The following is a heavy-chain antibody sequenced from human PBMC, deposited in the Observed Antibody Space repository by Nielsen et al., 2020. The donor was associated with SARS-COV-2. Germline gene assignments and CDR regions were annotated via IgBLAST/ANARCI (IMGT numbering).Heavy chain of an antibody. CDR2: INSDGSST. D-gene: IGHD3-22*01. V-gene: IGHV3-74*01. CDR1: AFTFSTYW. J-gene: IGHJ4*02. Sequence: GESLKISCAASAFTFSTYWMHWVRQAPGKGLVWDSRINSDGSSTSYADSVKGRFTISRDNAKNSLYLQMNSLRAEDTAVYYCVRVYYYDSSGYGPFGYWGQGTLVTVSS. CDR3: VRVYYYDSSGYGPFGY.